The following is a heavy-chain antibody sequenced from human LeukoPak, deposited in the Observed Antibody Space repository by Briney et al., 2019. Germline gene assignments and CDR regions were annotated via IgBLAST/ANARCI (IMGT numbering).Heavy chain of an antibody. D-gene: IGHD6-13*01. CDR1: GGSISSGGYY. CDR3: ASYSSSWYWFDP. V-gene: IGHV4-31*03. Sequence: SQTLSLTCTVSGGSISSGGYYWSWIRQHPGKGLEWIGYIYYSGSTYYNPSLKSRVTISVDTSKNQFSLKLSSVTAADTAMYYCASYSSSWYWFDPWGQGTLVTVSS. J-gene: IGHJ5*02. CDR2: IYYSGST.